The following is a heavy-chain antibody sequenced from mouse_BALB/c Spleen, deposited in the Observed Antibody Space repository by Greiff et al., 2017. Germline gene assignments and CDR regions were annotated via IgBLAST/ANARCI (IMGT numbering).Heavy chain of an antibody. CDR2: ISSGGGST. J-gene: IGHJ2*01. CDR3: ARQSLYCYGSSFDY. CDR1: GFAFSSYD. D-gene: IGHD1-1*01. V-gene: IGHV5-12-1*01. Sequence: EVQLVESGGGLVKPGGSLKLSCAASGFAFSSYDMSWVRQTPEKRLEWVAYISSGGGSTYYPDTVKGRFTISRDNAKNTLYLQMSSLKSEDTAMYYCARQSLYCYGSSFDYWGQGTTLTVSS.